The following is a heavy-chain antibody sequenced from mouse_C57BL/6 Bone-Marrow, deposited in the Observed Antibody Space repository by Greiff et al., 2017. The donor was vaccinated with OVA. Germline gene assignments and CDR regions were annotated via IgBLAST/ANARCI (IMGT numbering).Heavy chain of an antibody. CDR2: IYPGSGST. CDR1: GYTFTSYW. D-gene: IGHD1-1*02. J-gene: IGHJ2*01. V-gene: IGHV1-55*01. CDR3: ARSYGP. Sequence: QVHVKQPGAELVKPGASVKMSCKASGYTFTSYWITWVKQRPGQGLEWIGDIYPGSGSTKYNEKFKSKATLTVDTSSSTAYMQLSSLTSEDSAVYYCARSYGPWGQGTTLTVSS.